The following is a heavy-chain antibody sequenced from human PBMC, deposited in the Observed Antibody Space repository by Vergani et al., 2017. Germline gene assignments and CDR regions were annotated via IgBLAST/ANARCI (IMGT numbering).Heavy chain of an antibody. Sequence: QVQLVQSGAEVKKPGASVKVSCKASGYTFTGYYMHWVRQAPGQGLEWMGWINPNSGGTNYAQKFQGRVTITADKSTSTAYMELSSLRSEDTAVYYCASAPRYYGDYAFDYWGQGTLVTVSS. D-gene: IGHD4-17*01. V-gene: IGHV1-2*02. CDR2: INPNSGGT. CDR1: GYTFTGYY. J-gene: IGHJ4*02. CDR3: ASAPRYYGDYAFDY.